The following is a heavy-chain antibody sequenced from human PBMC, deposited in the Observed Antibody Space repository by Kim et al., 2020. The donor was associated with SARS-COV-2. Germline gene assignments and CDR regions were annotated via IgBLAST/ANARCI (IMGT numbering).Heavy chain of an antibody. V-gene: IGHV1-8*01. J-gene: IGHJ3*02. CDR3: ARVIVGATGPRLFDI. D-gene: IGHD1-26*01. Sequence: KFQGRVTMTRNTSISTAYMELSSLRSEDTAVYYCARVIVGATGPRLFDIWGQGTMVTVSS.